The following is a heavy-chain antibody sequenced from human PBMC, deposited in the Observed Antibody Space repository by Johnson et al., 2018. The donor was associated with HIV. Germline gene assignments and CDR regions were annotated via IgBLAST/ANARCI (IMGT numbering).Heavy chain of an antibody. CDR3: AKDLNPDNWNPDAFDI. CDR2: ISYDGSNK. Sequence: HVQLVESGGGVVQPGRSLRLSCAVSGFTFSSYGMHWVRRAPGKGLEWVAVISYDGSNKYYADSVKGRFTFSRDNSKNTLYLQMKSLRPEDTAVYYCAKDLNPDNWNPDAFDIWGQGTMVTVSS. V-gene: IGHV3-30*18. CDR1: GFTFSSYG. D-gene: IGHD1-20*01. J-gene: IGHJ3*02.